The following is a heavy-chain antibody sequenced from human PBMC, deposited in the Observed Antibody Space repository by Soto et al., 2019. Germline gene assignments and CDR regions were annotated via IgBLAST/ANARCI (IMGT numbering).Heavy chain of an antibody. V-gene: IGHV3-30*18. D-gene: IGHD6-13*01. CDR2: ISYDGSNK. CDR3: AKTPGVGSSWWYYGMDV. CDR1: GFTFSSYG. J-gene: IGHJ6*02. Sequence: GGSLRLSCAASGFTFSSYGMHWVRQAPGKGLEWVAVISYDGSNKYYADSVKGRFTISRDNSKNTLYLQMNSLRAEDTAVYYCAKTPGVGSSWWYYGMDVWGQGTTVTVSS.